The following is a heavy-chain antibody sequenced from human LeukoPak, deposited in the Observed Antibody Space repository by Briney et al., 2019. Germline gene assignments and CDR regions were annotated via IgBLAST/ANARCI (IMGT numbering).Heavy chain of an antibody. CDR3: ARYLGIGSQRYYFDY. D-gene: IGHD6-19*01. Sequence: SQTLSLTCAISGDSVSSSSAAWSWIRQSPSRGLEWLGRTYYRSKWYDDYAVSVKSRITINPDTPKNQFSLQLTSVTPEDTAVYYCARYLGIGSQRYYFDYWGQGTLVAVS. CDR1: GDSVSSSSAA. J-gene: IGHJ4*02. CDR2: TYYRSKWYD. V-gene: IGHV6-1*01.